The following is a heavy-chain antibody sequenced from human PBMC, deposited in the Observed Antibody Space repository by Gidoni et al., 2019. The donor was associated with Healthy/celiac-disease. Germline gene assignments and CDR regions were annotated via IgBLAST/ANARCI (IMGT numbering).Heavy chain of an antibody. CDR2: IRYDGSNK. V-gene: IGHV3-30*02. J-gene: IGHJ4*02. Sequence: QVQLVESGGGVVQPGGSLRLSCAASGFTFRSYGMHWVRQAPGKGLEWVAFIRYDGSNKYYADSVKGRFTISRDNSKNTLYLQMNSLRAEDTAVYYCAKDSSIAARQTTQYFDYWGQGTLVTVSS. CDR1: GFTFRSYG. D-gene: IGHD6-6*01. CDR3: AKDSSIAARQTTQYFDY.